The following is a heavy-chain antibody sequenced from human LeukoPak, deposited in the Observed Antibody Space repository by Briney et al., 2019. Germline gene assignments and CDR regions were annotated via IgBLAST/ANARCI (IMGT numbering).Heavy chain of an antibody. D-gene: IGHD6-13*01. J-gene: IGHJ4*02. CDR3: AKDYGYSSSWLDY. CDR1: GFTFDGYA. CDR2: ISWNSGSI. Sequence: GGSLRPSCAASGFTFDGYAIHWVRQAPGKGLEWVSGISWNSGSIGYADSVKGRFTISRDNAKNSLYLQMNSLRAEDAALYYCAKDYGYSSSWLDYWGQGTLVTVSS. V-gene: IGHV3-9*01.